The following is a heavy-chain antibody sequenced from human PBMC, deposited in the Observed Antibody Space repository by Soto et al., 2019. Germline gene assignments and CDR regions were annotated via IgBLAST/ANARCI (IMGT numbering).Heavy chain of an antibody. CDR3: ARAEGPYYYESSGDPTKGFDD. CDR2: IIPIFGTA. CDR1: GGTFSSYA. Sequence: QVQLVQSGAEVKKPGSSVKVSCKASGGTFSSYAISWVRQATGQGLEWMGGIIPIFGTANYAQKLQGRVTITADKSTSPAYMELSSLRSEDTAVYYGARAEGPYYYESSGDPTKGFDDWGQGTLVTFSS. J-gene: IGHJ4*02. V-gene: IGHV1-69*06. D-gene: IGHD3-22*01.